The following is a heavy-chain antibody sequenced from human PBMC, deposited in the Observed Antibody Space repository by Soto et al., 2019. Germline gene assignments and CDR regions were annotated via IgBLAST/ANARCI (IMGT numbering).Heavy chain of an antibody. J-gene: IGHJ3*02. D-gene: IGHD2-15*01. V-gene: IGHV1-3*04. Sequence: ASVKVSCKTSGYSFTNYFMHWVRQAPGQRLEWMGWINTSSGDTKYSQQFQGRVTMTRDTSTSTIYMELSSLRSEDTAVYYCARGPGDIVVVVAASRRSRHSAFDIWGQGTMVTVSS. CDR1: GYSFTNYF. CDR2: INTSSGDT. CDR3: ARGPGDIVVVVAASRRSRHSAFDI.